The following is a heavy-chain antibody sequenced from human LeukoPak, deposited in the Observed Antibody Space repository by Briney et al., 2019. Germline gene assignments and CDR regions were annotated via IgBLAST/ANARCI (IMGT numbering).Heavy chain of an antibody. CDR1: GYNFTTYW. J-gene: IGHJ4*02. D-gene: IGHD3-16*01. Sequence: GESLQISCKGSGYNFTTYWIGWGRQLPGKGLEGMGIIYPDDSDTRYSPSFQGQVTISADKSISIAYLQWSSLKAADTAMYYCVGQGRFGEPEYWGQGTLVTVSS. CDR3: VGQGRFGEPEY. V-gene: IGHV5-51*01. CDR2: IYPDDSDT.